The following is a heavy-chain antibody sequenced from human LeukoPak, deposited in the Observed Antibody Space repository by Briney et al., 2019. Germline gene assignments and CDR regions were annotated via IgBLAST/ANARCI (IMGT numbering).Heavy chain of an antibody. CDR1: GFTFSSYW. D-gene: IGHD2-15*01. J-gene: IGHJ4*02. CDR3: ARYCSGGSCWGY. Sequence: GGSLRLSCAASGFTFSSYWMSWVRQAPGKGLEWVANTKQDGSEEYYVDSVKGRFTISRDNAKNSLYLQMNSLRAEDTAVYYCARYCSGGSCWGYWGQGTLVTVSS. CDR2: TKQDGSEE. V-gene: IGHV3-7*01.